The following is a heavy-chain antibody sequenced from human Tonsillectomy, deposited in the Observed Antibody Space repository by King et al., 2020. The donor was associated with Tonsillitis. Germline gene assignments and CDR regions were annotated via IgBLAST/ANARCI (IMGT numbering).Heavy chain of an antibody. D-gene: IGHD2-2*01. CDR2: ISYDGSNK. J-gene: IGHJ6*02. V-gene: IGHV3-30*18. CDR3: AKARFWCSSTSCSNYYYYYGMDV. Sequence: VQLVESGGGVVQPGRSLRLSCAASGFTFSSYGMHWVRQAPGKGLEWVAVISYDGSNKYYADSVKDRFTISRDNSKNTLYLQMNSLRAEDTAVYYCAKARFWCSSTSCSNYYYYYGMDVWGQGTTVTVSS. CDR1: GFTFSSYG.